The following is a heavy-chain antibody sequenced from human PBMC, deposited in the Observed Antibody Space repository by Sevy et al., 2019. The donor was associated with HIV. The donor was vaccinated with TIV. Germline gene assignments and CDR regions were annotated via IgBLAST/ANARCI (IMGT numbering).Heavy chain of an antibody. V-gene: IGHV3-7*01. D-gene: IGHD1-7*01. CDR3: AREQITGSTPDYFDS. CDR1: GFTFSNYW. Sequence: GGSLRLSCAASGFTFSNYWMSWVRQAPGKGLECVASINQNGSEKDYSDSVKGRFNVSRDNAKNSLYLQMNSLRAEDSAVYYCAREQITGSTPDYFDSWGQGTLVTVSS. J-gene: IGHJ4*02. CDR2: INQNGSEK.